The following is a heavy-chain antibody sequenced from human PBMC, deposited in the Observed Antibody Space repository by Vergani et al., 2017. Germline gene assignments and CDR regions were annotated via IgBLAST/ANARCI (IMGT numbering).Heavy chain of an antibody. J-gene: IGHJ4*02. V-gene: IGHV1-18*01. Sequence: VQLVQSGAEVKKPGASVKVSCKASGYTFTSYGISWVRQAPGQGLEWMGWISAYNGNTNYAQKLQGRVTMTTDTSTSTAYMELRSLRSDDTAVYYCARAPPHYDFWSGYSYYFDYWGQGTLVTVSS. CDR1: GYTFTSYG. CDR3: ARAPPHYDFWSGYSYYFDY. CDR2: ISAYNGNT. D-gene: IGHD3-3*01.